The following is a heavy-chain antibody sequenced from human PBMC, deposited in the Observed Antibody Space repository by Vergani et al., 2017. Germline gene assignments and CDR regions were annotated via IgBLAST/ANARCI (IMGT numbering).Heavy chain of an antibody. Sequence: QVQLVQSGAEVKKPGSSVKVSCKASGGTFSSYAISWVRQAPGQGLEWMGRIIPIFGTTNSAQKFQGRVTISADESTSTAYMELSSLRSEDTAVYYCARDGGYYDSSGYYAVDIWGQGTMVTVSS. V-gene: IGHV1-69*13. CDR1: GGTFSSYA. J-gene: IGHJ3*02. D-gene: IGHD3-22*01. CDR2: IIPIFGTT. CDR3: ARDGGYYDSSGYYAVDI.